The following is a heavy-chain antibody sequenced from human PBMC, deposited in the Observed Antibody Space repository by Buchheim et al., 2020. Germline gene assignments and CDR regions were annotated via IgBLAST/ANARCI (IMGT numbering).Heavy chain of an antibody. V-gene: IGHV3-23*01. CDR2: ISGSGGST. CDR1: GFTFSSYA. CDR3: AKDPRGYSGYDAKNYYYYYGMDV. J-gene: IGHJ6*02. D-gene: IGHD5-12*01. Sequence: EVQLLESGGGLVQPGGSLRLSCAASGFTFSSYAMSWVRQAPGKGLEWVSAISGSGGSTYYADSVKGRFTISRDNSKNTLYLQMNSLRAEDTAVYYCAKDPRGYSGYDAKNYYYYYGMDVWGQGTT.